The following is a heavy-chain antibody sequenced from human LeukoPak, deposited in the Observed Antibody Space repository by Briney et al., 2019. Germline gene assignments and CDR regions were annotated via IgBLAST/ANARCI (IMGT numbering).Heavy chain of an antibody. D-gene: IGHD1-26*01. J-gene: IGHJ4*02. CDR2: INARDGDK. CDR1: GYTFSSYY. CDR3: ARGYSGTPFDY. Sequence: ASVKISCKASGYTFSSYYFHWVRQAPGQGLEWMGIINARDGDKNYAQKFQGRVTITTDESTSTAYMELSSLRPEDTAVYYCARGYSGTPFDYWGQGTLVTVSS. V-gene: IGHV1-46*01.